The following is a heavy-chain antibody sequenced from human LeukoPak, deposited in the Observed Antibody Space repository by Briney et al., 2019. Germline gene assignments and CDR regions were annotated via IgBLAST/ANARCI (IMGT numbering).Heavy chain of an antibody. V-gene: IGHV3-13*01. CDR2: IGTAGDT. Sequence: GGSLRLSCAASGFTFSSYDMHWVRQATGKGLEWVSAIGTAGDTYYPGSVKGRFTISRENAKNSLYLQMNSLRAGDTAVYYCARGPPNYDSSGYYFLDYWGQGTLVTVSS. J-gene: IGHJ4*02. D-gene: IGHD3-22*01. CDR1: GFTFSSYD. CDR3: ARGPPNYDSSGYYFLDY.